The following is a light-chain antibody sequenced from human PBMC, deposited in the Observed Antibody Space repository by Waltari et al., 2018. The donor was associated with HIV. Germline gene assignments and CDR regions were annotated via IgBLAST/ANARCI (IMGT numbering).Light chain of an antibody. CDR2: EVS. J-gene: IGLJ2*01. CDR3: SSYTSSSTLV. CDR1: STYVGVQHL. V-gene: IGLV2-14*01. Sequence: QSALTQPASVSGSPGQSTPISCPGTSTYVGVQHLPSWYQQHPGKAPKLKIYEVSNRPSGVSNRFSGSKSGNTASLTISGLQAEDEADYYCSSYTSSSTLVFGGGTELTVL.